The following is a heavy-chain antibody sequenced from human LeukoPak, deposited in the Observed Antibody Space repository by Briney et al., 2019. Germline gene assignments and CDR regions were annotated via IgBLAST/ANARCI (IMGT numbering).Heavy chain of an antibody. CDR2: INPNSGGT. J-gene: IGHJ6*02. D-gene: IGHD2-2*01. V-gene: IGHV1-2*02. Sequence: ASVKVSCKASGYTFTGYYMHWVRQAPGQGLEWMGWINPNSGGTNYAQKFQGRVTMTRDTSISTAYMELRSLRSDDTAVYYCARDYYCSSTSCYYYGMDVWGQGTTVTVSS. CDR3: ARDYYCSSTSCYYYGMDV. CDR1: GYTFTGYY.